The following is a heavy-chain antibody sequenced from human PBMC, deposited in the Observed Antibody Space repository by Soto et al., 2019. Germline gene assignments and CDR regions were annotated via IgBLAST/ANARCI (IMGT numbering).Heavy chain of an antibody. D-gene: IGHD3-22*01. CDR2: IYYSGST. CDR1: PISTSSVVYF. J-gene: IGHJ4*02. V-gene: IGHV4-30-4*08. CDR3: ARVFADYYEDT. Sequence: TLSPTFSCSPISTSSVVYFCVCVRQPPGKGLESIGYIYYSGSTYYNPSLKSRVTISVDTSKNQFSLKLSSVTAADTAVYYCARVFADYYEDTWGQGTLVTVSS.